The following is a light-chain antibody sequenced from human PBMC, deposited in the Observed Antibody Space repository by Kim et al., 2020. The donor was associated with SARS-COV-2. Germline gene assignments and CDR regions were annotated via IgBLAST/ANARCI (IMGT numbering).Light chain of an antibody. V-gene: IGKV3-15*01. CDR1: KSVGSN. CDR3: QQYNNWPPYT. J-gene: IGKJ2*01. Sequence: VSTGKRATLSCGASKSVGSNLAWYQQRPGQAPRLLIYDASTRATGIPARFSGYGSGTVFTLTISYLQSEDFAVYFCQQYNNWPPYTFGQGTKLEI. CDR2: DAS.